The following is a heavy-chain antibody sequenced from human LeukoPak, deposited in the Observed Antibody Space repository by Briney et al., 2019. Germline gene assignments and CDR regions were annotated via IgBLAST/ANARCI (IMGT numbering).Heavy chain of an antibody. CDR3: ARDEDSSGSYYYYYGMDV. V-gene: IGHV3-21*01. CDR2: ISSSSSYI. Sequence: GGSLRLSCAASGFTFSSYAMHWVRQAPGKGLEWVSSISSSSSYIYYADSVKGRFTISRDNAKNSLYLQMNSLRAEDTAVYYCARDEDSSGSYYYYYGMDVWGQGTTATVSS. D-gene: IGHD3-22*01. J-gene: IGHJ6*02. CDR1: GFTFSSYA.